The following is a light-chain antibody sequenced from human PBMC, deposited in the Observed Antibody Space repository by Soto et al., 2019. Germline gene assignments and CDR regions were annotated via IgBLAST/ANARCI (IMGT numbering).Light chain of an antibody. V-gene: IGLV2-14*01. J-gene: IGLJ1*01. CDR1: SSDIGRYNF. CDR3: TSYNITSPYV. Sequence: QSVLTQPASMSGSPGQSITISCTGTSSDIGRYNFVSWYQHHPGKAPKLIIYEATKRPSGVSYRFSGSKSGSTASLTISGLQDEEEADYYCTSYNITSPYVFGTGTKVTVL. CDR2: EAT.